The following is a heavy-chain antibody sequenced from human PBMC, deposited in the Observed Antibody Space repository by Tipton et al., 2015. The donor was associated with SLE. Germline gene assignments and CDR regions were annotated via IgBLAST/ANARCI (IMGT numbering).Heavy chain of an antibody. CDR2: IYYTGNT. V-gene: IGHV4-59*08. Sequence: TLSLTCSVSGGSMSYHYWSWIRQPPGKGLEWIGYIYYTGNTNYNPSLKSRVTISVDMSKNQFSLKLSSVTAADTAVYYCARGDSYFDYWGQGTLVTVSS. D-gene: IGHD3-10*01. CDR1: GGSMSYHY. J-gene: IGHJ4*02. CDR3: ARGDSYFDY.